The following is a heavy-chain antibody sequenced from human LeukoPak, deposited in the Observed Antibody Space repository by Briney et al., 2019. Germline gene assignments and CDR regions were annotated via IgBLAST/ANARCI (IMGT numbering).Heavy chain of an antibody. V-gene: IGHV4-34*01. CDR2: INHSGST. CDR1: GGSFSVYY. CDR3: ARGFNSYCSGGSCYVPGAFDI. Sequence: PSETLSLTCAVYGGSFSVYYWSWIRQPPGKGLEWIGEINHSGSTKYNPSLKSRVTTSLDTSKKQFSLKLSSVTAADTAVYYCARGFNSYCSGGSCYVPGAFDIWGQGTMVTVSS. J-gene: IGHJ3*02. D-gene: IGHD2-15*01.